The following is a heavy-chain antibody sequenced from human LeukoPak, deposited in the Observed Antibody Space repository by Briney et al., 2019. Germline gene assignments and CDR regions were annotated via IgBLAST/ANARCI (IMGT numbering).Heavy chain of an antibody. CDR1: GGSLSGYY. CDR3: ARAIKSRYYDSSGYYNYYYYMDV. Sequence: SETLSLTCAVYGGSLSGYYWSWVRQPPGKGLEWIGEINHSGSTNYNPSLKSRVTISVDTSKNQFSLKLSSVTAADTAVYYCARAIKSRYYDSSGYYNYYYYMDVWDKGTTVTVSS. V-gene: IGHV4-34*01. J-gene: IGHJ6*03. CDR2: INHSGST. D-gene: IGHD3-22*01.